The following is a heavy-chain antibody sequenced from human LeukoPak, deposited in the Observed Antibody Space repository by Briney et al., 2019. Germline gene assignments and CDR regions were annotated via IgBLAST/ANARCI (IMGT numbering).Heavy chain of an antibody. Sequence: ASVKVSFKASVGTFSSYAISWVRQAPGQGLEWVGGIIPIFGTANYAQKFQGRVTITTDESTNTAYMELSSLRSEDTAVYYCALVSDYYYTRVDYWGQGTLVTVSS. CDR3: ALVSDYYYTRVDY. CDR2: IIPIFGTA. CDR1: VGTFSSYA. D-gene: IGHD3-10*01. V-gene: IGHV1-69*05. J-gene: IGHJ4*02.